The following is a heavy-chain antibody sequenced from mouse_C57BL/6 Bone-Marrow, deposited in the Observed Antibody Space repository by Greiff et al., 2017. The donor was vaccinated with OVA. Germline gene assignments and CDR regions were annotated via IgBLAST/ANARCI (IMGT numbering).Heavy chain of an antibody. J-gene: IGHJ4*01. Sequence: QVQLKQPGAELVKPGASVKLSCKASGYTFTSYWMHWVKQRPGRGLEWIGRIDPNSGGTKYNEKFKSKATLTVDKPSSTAYMQLSSLTSEDSAVYYCARRERYYRRAMDYWGQGTSVTVSS. CDR3: ARRERYYRRAMDY. CDR2: IDPNSGGT. CDR1: GYTFTSYW. D-gene: IGHD2-14*01. V-gene: IGHV1-72*01.